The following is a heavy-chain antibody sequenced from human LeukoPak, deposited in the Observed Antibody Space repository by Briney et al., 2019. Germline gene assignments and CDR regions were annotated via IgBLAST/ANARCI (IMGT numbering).Heavy chain of an antibody. Sequence: GGSLRPSCAASGFTFSNYWMHWVRQGPGKGLEWVSRINSDGRDTTYADSVKGRFTISRDNVKNTLYLQMNSLRAEDTAVYYCARDANYDVLTGYYLPGSGWFDPWGQGTLVTVSS. D-gene: IGHD3-9*01. CDR2: INSDGRDT. CDR3: ARDANYDVLTGYYLPGSGWFDP. V-gene: IGHV3-74*01. J-gene: IGHJ5*02. CDR1: GFTFSNYW.